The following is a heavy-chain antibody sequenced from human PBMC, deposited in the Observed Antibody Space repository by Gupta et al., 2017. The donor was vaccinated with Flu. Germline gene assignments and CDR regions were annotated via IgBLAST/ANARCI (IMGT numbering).Heavy chain of an antibody. CDR3: ARGSHDSKYRCFET. J-gene: IGHJ5*02. V-gene: IGHV3-7*01. CDR2: LKQDGSDQ. CDR1: SHYW. D-gene: IGHD4-4*01. Sequence: SHYWMSWVRHSPGKGLEWVATLKQDGSDQDYVDSVKGRFTISRDSAKNSLYLQMNGLRVEDTAVYYCARGSHDSKYRCFETWGQGTRVTVSS.